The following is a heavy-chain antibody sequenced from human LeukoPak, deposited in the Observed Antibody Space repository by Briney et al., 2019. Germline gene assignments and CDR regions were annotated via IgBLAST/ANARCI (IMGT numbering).Heavy chain of an antibody. D-gene: IGHD3-22*01. CDR2: ISDSGGRT. J-gene: IGHJ4*02. CDR3: AKTPDSSGHRFDY. CDR1: GFTFSTYA. Sequence: GGSLRLSCAASGFTFSTYAMSWVRQAPGKGLEWVSAISDSGGRTYYADSVKGRFTISRDNSKNTLFLQMSSLRAGDTAVYYCAKTPDSSGHRFDYWGQGTLVTGSS. V-gene: IGHV3-23*01.